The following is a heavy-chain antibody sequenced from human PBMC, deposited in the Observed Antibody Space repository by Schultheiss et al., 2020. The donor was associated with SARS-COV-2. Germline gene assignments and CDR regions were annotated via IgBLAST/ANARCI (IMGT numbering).Heavy chain of an antibody. D-gene: IGHD6-19*01. CDR3: ARGGYSSPW. V-gene: IGHV3-9*01. CDR2: ISWNSGSI. CDR1: GFTFDDYA. J-gene: IGHJ4*02. Sequence: GGSLRLSCAASGFTFDDYAMHWVRQAPGKGLEWVSGISWNSGSIGYADSVKGRFTISRDNAKNSLYLQMNSLRAEDTALYYCARGGYSSPWWGQGTLVTVSS.